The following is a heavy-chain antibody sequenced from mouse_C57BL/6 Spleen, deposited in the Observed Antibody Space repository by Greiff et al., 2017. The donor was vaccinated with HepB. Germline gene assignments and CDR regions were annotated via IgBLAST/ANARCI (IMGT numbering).Heavy chain of an antibody. CDR2: ISSGSSTI. CDR1: GFTFSDYG. V-gene: IGHV5-17*01. CDR3: AGPWEDDDDGGDYFDY. Sequence: EVKLMESGGGLVKPGGSLKLSCAASGFTFSDYGMHWVRQAPEKGLEWVAYISSGSSTIYYADTVKGRFTISRDNAKNTLYLQMTSLRAEGTAMYYCAGPWEDDDDGGDYFDYWGQGTTLTVSS. J-gene: IGHJ2*01. D-gene: IGHD2-4*01.